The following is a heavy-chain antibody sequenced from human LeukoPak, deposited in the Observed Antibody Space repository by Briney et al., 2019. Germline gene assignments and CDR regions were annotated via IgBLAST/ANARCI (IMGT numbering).Heavy chain of an antibody. D-gene: IGHD2-2*01. CDR1: GFTVSSNY. V-gene: IGHV3-66*01. CDR2: IYSGGST. CDR3: ARDRRYCSSTSCRRGAFDI. J-gene: IGHJ3*02. Sequence: GGSLRLSCAASGFTVSSNYMSWVRQAPGKGLEWVSVIYSGGSTYYADSVKGRFTISRDNPKNTLYLQMNSLRAEDTAVYYCARDRRYCSSTSCRRGAFDIWGQGTMVTVSS.